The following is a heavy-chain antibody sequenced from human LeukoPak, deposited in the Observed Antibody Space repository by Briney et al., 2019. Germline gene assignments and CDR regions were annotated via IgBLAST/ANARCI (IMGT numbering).Heavy chain of an antibody. CDR1: GFTFSSYA. J-gene: IGHJ1*01. CDR3: ARERGIAAAGNKPAEYFQH. Sequence: PGGSLRLSCAASGFTFSSYAMHWVRQAPGKGLEWVAVISYDGSNKYYADSVKGRFTISRDNSKNTLYLQMNSLRAEDTAVYYCARERGIAAAGNKPAEYFQHWGQGTLVTVSS. D-gene: IGHD6-13*01. V-gene: IGHV3-30-3*01. CDR2: ISYDGSNK.